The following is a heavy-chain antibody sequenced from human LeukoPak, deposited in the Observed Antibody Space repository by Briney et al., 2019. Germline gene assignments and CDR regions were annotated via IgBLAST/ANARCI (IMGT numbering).Heavy chain of an antibody. V-gene: IGHV4-39*01. CDR3: ARHVGDFWSGYAAINWFDP. D-gene: IGHD3-3*01. Sequence: SETLSLTCTVSGGSISSSSYYWGWIRQTPGKGLEWIGSIYYSGSTYYNPSVKSRVTISVNKDKNQFSMKLSSVAAADTAVYYCARHVGDFWSGYAAINWFDPWGQGTLVTVSS. CDR1: GGSISSSSYY. CDR2: IYYSGST. J-gene: IGHJ5*02.